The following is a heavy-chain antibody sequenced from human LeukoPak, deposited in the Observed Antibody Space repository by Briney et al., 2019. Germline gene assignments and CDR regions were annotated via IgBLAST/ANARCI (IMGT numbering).Heavy chain of an antibody. V-gene: IGHV4-34*01. CDR2: INHSGST. Sequence: SETLSLTCAVYGGSFSGYYWSWIRQPPGKGLEWIGEINHSGSTNYNPSLKSRVTISVDTSKNQFSLKLSSVTAADTALYYCAREIGVVTAHGIDVWGQGTTVTASS. D-gene: IGHD4-23*01. J-gene: IGHJ6*02. CDR3: AREIGVVTAHGIDV. CDR1: GGSFSGYY.